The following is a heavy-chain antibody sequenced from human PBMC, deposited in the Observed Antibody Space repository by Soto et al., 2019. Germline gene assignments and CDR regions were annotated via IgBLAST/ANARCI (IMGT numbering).Heavy chain of an antibody. J-gene: IGHJ4*02. Sequence: PSETLSLTCTVSGGSISSSSYYWGWIRQPPGKGMEWIGSIYYSGSTYYNKSLKSRVTISVDTSKNQIYLKLSYVTAAEKAVYYCARLVYDSSGYGRGWGQGTLVTVCS. CDR3: ARLVYDSSGYGRG. CDR1: GGSISSSSYY. D-gene: IGHD3-22*01. V-gene: IGHV4-39*01. CDR2: IYYSGST.